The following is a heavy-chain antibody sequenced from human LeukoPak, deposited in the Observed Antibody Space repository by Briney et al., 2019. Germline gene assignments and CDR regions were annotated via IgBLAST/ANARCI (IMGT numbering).Heavy chain of an antibody. Sequence: GGSLRLSCAASGFTFSSYSMNWVRQAPGKGLEWVSYISSSSSTIYYADSVKGRFTISRDNAKNSLYLQMNSLRAEDTAVYYCARGSSSWYGGGNYFDYWGQGTLVTVSS. J-gene: IGHJ4*02. CDR2: ISSSSSTI. CDR1: GFTFSSYS. V-gene: IGHV3-48*04. CDR3: ARGSSSWYGGGNYFDY. D-gene: IGHD6-13*01.